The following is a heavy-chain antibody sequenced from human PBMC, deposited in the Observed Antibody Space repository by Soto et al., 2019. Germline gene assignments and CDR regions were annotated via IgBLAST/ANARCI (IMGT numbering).Heavy chain of an antibody. CDR1: GFTFSSYA. J-gene: IGHJ5*02. D-gene: IGHD3-3*01. CDR3: AKGLPERRSAYYRYNWFDP. Sequence: EVQLLESGGGSVQPGKSLRLSCAASGFTFSSYAMSWVRQAPGKGLEWVSVISGSGGSTYYADSVKGRFPISRDNSKNTLYLQVHSLRAEVTAVYYCAKGLPERRSAYYRYNWFDPWGQGALVTVSS. V-gene: IGHV3-23*01. CDR2: ISGSGGST.